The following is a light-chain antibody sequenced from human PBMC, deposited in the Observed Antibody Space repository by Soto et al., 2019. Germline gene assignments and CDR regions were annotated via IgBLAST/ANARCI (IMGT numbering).Light chain of an antibody. J-gene: IGLJ1*01. Sequence: QSALTQPASVSGSPGQSITISCTGTSSDVGGYNYVSWYQQHPGKAPKLMIYEVSNRPSGVSNRFSGSKSGNTASLTISGLXAEDEADYYCSSYTSSSTLEIFGTGTKVT. CDR2: EVS. CDR3: SSYTSSSTLEI. V-gene: IGLV2-14*01. CDR1: SSDVGGYNY.